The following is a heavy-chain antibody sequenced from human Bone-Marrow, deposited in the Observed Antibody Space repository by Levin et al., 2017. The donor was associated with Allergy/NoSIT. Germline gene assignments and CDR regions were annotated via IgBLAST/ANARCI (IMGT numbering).Heavy chain of an antibody. Sequence: GGSLRLSCAASGFTFSNFDMNWVRQAPGEGLEWVSAITSSGGTTYYADSVKGRFAISRDNSKNTLYLQMNSLRAVDTAIYYCAKGAGGVSERYWGQGTLVTVSS. V-gene: IGHV3-23*01. D-gene: IGHD5/OR15-5a*01. J-gene: IGHJ4*02. CDR1: GFTFSNFD. CDR2: ITSSGGTT. CDR3: AKGAGGVSERY.